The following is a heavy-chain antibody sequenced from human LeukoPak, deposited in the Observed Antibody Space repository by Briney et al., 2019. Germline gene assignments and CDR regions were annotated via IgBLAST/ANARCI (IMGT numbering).Heavy chain of an antibody. CDR3: ARGKVEMATKRIYDY. Sequence: SETLSLTCTVSGDPFSSGDYHWRWIRQPAGTGLEWFGRISSSGSTNYNPSLKSRVTISVDTAENQFSLKLSSVPAADTAVYFCARGKVEMATKRIYDYWGQGTLVTVSS. D-gene: IGHD5-24*01. CDR2: ISSSGST. CDR1: GDPFSSGDYH. V-gene: IGHV4-61*02. J-gene: IGHJ4*02.